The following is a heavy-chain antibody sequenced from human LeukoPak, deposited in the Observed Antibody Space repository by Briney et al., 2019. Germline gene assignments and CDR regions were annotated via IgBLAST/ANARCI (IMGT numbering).Heavy chain of an antibody. CDR2: ISAYNGAT. Sequence: ASVKVSCKASGYTFTSYAIAWVRQAPGRGLEWMGWISAYNGATNYAQKFRGRVTMTTDTSTKTGYMELRSLTSDDTAVYFCARDKLRYYGSNNYYSDMDFWGQGTTVTVSS. J-gene: IGHJ6*02. D-gene: IGHD3-10*01. CDR3: ARDKLRYYGSNNYYSDMDF. CDR1: GYTFTSYA. V-gene: IGHV1-18*01.